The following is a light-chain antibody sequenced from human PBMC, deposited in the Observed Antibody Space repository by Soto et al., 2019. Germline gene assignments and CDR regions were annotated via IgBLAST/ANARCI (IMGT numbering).Light chain of an antibody. J-gene: IGLJ3*02. V-gene: IGLV2-14*01. CDR1: SSDVGAYDY. CDR3: SSTTSTDTLVV. CDR2: DVT. Sequence: QSALTQPASVSGSPGQSITISCTGTSSDVGAYDYVSWYQQHPGKAPRLMIYDVTNRHSRVSNRFSGSKSGNTASLTSSVLQARDEADYFCSSTTSTDTLVVFGGGTKLTVL.